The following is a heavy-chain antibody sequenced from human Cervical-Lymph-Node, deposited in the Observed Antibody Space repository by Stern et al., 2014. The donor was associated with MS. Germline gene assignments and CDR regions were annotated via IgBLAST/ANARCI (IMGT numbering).Heavy chain of an antibody. D-gene: IGHD1-1*01. CDR3: ARDNDDNGMDV. Sequence: QEQLVQSGAEIKKPGSSVTVSCKTSGDTLSNFAISWVRQALGQGLEWMGGIIPIFGTTHYAQNFQGRVTLTADQSTGTAYMDLGSLRSEDTAVYYCARDNDDNGMDVWGQGTTITVSS. CDR2: IIPIFGTT. V-gene: IGHV1-69*01. CDR1: GDTLSNFA. J-gene: IGHJ6*02.